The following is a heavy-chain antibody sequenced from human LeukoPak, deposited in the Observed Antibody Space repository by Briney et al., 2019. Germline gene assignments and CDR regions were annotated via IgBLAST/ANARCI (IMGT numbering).Heavy chain of an antibody. J-gene: IGHJ4*02. D-gene: IGHD1-26*01. V-gene: IGHV3-21*01. CDR1: GFAFITYS. CDR3: ARVLSGCETTRCELDY. CDR2: ISSSSTYI. Sequence: GSLRLSCAASGFAFITYSMNWVRQAPGKGLEWVSSISSSSTYIYYADSVKGRVTISRDNAKNSLYLQMNSLRAEDTAVYYCARVLSGCETTRCELDYWGQGTLVTVSS.